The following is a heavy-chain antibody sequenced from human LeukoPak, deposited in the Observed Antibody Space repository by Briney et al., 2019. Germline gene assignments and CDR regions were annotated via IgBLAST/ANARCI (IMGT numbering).Heavy chain of an antibody. CDR3: ARNGRYYYYYYMDV. D-gene: IGHD2-8*01. CDR2: IYTSGST. V-gene: IGHV4-61*02. Sequence: PSETLSLTCTVSGGSISSGSYYWSWIRQPAGKGLEWIGRIYTSGSTNYNPSLKSRVTISVDTSKNQFSLKLSSVTAADTAVYYCARNGRYYYYYYMDVWGKGTTVTISS. J-gene: IGHJ6*03. CDR1: GGSISSGSYY.